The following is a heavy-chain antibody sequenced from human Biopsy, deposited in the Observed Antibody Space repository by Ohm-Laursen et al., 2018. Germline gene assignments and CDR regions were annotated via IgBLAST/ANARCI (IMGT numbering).Heavy chain of an antibody. J-gene: IGHJ3*02. CDR1: GKTFSDYQ. V-gene: IGHV4-34*01. CDR2: INQAGTT. D-gene: IGHD4-11*01. CDR3: TRRGMTTLTTRAFDI. Sequence: SDTLSLTCAVFGKTFSDYQWSWIRQSPGKGLEWIGQINQAGTTNYNPSLKSRVSISADASKYEFSLRLTSVTAADTAVYYCTRRGMTTLTTRAFDIWGQGTMVTVSS.